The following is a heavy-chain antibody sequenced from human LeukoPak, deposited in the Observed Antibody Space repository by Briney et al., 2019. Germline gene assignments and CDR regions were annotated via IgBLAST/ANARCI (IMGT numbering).Heavy chain of an antibody. V-gene: IGHV4-59*01. CDR2: IYYSGST. J-gene: IGHJ4*02. CDR1: GGSISSYY. CDR3: ARGIAARSTHVGY. Sequence: SETLSLTCTVPGGSISSYYWSWIRQPPGKGLEWIGYIYYSGSTNYNPSLKSRVTISVDTSKNQFSLKLSSVTAADTAVYYCARGIAARSTHVGYWGQGTLVTVSS. D-gene: IGHD6-6*01.